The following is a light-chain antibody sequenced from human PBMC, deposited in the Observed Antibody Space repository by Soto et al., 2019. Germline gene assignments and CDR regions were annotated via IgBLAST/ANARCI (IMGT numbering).Light chain of an antibody. Sequence: VMTQSPATLSVSPGERATLSCRASQSVTYNLAWYQQKPGQAPRLLIYGASTRATGIPARFSGSGSGTEFTLTISSLQSEDFAVYYCHQYHDWPLTFGGGTKVGIK. V-gene: IGKV3-15*01. CDR1: QSVTYN. CDR3: HQYHDWPLT. J-gene: IGKJ4*01. CDR2: GAS.